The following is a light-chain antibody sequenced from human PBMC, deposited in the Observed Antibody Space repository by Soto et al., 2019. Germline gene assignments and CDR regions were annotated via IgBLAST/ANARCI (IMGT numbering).Light chain of an antibody. CDR2: DAS. Sequence: DIPMTQSPSTLSASVGDRVTITCRASQGISSWLAWYQQKPGEAPKLLIYDASSLASGVPSRFSGSGSVTEFTRTISRLQPDDYASYYCQQYNSYRTFGQGTKVEIK. CDR1: QGISSW. CDR3: QQYNSYRT. V-gene: IGKV1-5*01. J-gene: IGKJ1*01.